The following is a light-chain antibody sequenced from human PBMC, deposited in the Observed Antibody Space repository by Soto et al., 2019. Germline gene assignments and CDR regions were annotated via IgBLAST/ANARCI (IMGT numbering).Light chain of an antibody. CDR3: QQYSNWPPWK. CDR1: QSVSSY. J-gene: IGKJ1*01. Sequence: EIVLTQSPATLSFSPGERATLSCRASQSVSSYLAWYQQKPGQPPRLLIYGASSRATGIPARFSGSGSGTEFTLTISSLQSEDFAVYYCQQYSNWPPWKFGQGTKVDIK. V-gene: IGKV3-15*01. CDR2: GAS.